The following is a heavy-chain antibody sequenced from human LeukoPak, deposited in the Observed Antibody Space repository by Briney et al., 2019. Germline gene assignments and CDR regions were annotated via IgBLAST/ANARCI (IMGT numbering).Heavy chain of an antibody. CDR3: ARDHLVVAGHGVLDY. V-gene: IGHV3-30-3*01. D-gene: IGHD6-19*01. CDR2: ISYDGSNK. J-gene: IGHJ4*02. Sequence: PGRSLRLSCAASGFTFSSYAMHWVRQAPGQGLEWVAVISYDGSNKYYADSVKGRFTISRDNSKNTLYLQMNSLRAEDTAVYYCARDHLVVAGHGVLDYWGQGTLVSVS. CDR1: GFTFSSYA.